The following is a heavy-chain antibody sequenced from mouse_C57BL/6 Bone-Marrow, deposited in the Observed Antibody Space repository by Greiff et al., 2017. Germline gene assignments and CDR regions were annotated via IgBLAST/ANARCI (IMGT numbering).Heavy chain of an antibody. D-gene: IGHD3-1*01. J-gene: IGHJ4*01. CDR3: ARRGYHIYAMDY. CDR2: IYPGSGST. Sequence: QVQLQQPGAELVKPGASVKMSCKASGYTFTSYWLTWVKQRPGQGLEWIGDIYPGSGSTNYNEKFKSKATLTLDTSSSTAYMQRSSLTSEDSAVYYCARRGYHIYAMDYWGQGTSVTVSS. V-gene: IGHV1-55*01. CDR1: GYTFTSYW.